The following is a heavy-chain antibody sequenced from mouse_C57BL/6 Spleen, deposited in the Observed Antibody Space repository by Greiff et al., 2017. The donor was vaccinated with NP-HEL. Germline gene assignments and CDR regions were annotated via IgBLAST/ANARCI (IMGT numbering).Heavy chain of an antibody. CDR3: ARLGYYYDSSPWFDY. CDR1: GYTFTSYW. CDR2: IYPGSGST. J-gene: IGHJ3*01. Sequence: QVQLQQPGAELVKPGASVKMSCKASGYTFTSYWITWVKQRPGQGLEWIGDIYPGSGSTNYNEKFKSKATLTVDTSSSTAYMQLSSLTSEDSAVYYCARLGYYYDSSPWFDYWGQGTLVTVSA. V-gene: IGHV1-55*01. D-gene: IGHD1-1*01.